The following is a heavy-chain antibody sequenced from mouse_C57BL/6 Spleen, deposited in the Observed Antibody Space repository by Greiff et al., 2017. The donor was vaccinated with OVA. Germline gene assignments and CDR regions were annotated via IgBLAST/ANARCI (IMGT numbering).Heavy chain of an antibody. CDR2: ISYDGSN. D-gene: IGHD1-1*01. CDR3: ARNPSSYGYFDV. J-gene: IGHJ1*03. CDR1: GYSITSGYY. Sequence: VQLQQSGPGLVKPSQSLSLTCSVTGYSITSGYYWNWIRQFPGNKLEWMGYISYDGSNNYNPSLKNRISITRDTSKNQFFLKLNSVTTEDTATYYCARNPSSYGYFDVWGTGTTVTVSS. V-gene: IGHV3-6*01.